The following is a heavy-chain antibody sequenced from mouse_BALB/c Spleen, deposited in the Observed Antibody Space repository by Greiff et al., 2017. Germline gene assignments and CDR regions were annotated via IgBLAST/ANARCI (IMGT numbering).Heavy chain of an antibody. CDR3: ARVTNRQYAMDD. CDR2: ISDGGSYT. V-gene: IGHV5-4*02. CDR1: GFTFSDYY. D-gene: IGHD6-1*01. Sequence: EVKVVESGGGLVKPGGSLKLSCAASGFTFSDYYMYWVRQTPEKRLEWVATISDGGSYTYYPDSVKGRFTISRDNAKNNLYLQMSSLKSEDTAMYYCARVTNRQYAMDDWGQGTSVTVSS. J-gene: IGHJ4*01.